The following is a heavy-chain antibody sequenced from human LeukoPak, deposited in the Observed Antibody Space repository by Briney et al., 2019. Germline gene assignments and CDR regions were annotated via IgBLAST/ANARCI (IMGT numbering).Heavy chain of an antibody. CDR3: AREYYGSSGYYFLDY. J-gene: IGHJ4*02. Sequence: SETLSLTCSVSGYSISSGYYWGWIRQPPGKGLEWIGSIYQSGTTSYNPSLKSRVTISVDTSKNQFSLKLSSVTAADTAVYYCAREYYGSSGYYFLDYWGQGTLVTVSS. D-gene: IGHD3-22*01. V-gene: IGHV4-38-2*02. CDR1: GYSISSGYY. CDR2: IYQSGTT.